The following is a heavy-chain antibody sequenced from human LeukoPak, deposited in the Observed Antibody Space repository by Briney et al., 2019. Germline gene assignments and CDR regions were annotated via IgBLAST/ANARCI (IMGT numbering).Heavy chain of an antibody. V-gene: IGHV3-15*01. Sequence: PGGSLRLSCAASGFTFSNAWMSWVRQAPGKGLEWVGRIKSKTDGGTTDYAAPVKGRFTISRDNAKNSLYLQMNSLRAEDTAVYYCARGRGGSFAFDIWGQGTMVTVSS. J-gene: IGHJ3*02. D-gene: IGHD1-26*01. CDR2: IKSKTDGGTT. CDR1: GFTFSNAW. CDR3: ARGRGGSFAFDI.